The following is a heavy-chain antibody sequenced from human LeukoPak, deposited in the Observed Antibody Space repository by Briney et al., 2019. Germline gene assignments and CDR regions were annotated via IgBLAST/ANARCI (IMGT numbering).Heavy chain of an antibody. V-gene: IGHV3-53*01. CDR2: IYSGGST. CDR1: GFTFSNAY. J-gene: IGHJ4*02. CDR3: ASTPDY. Sequence: GSLRLSCAASGFTFSNAYMNWVRQAPGKGLEWVSVIYSGGSTYYADSVKGRFTISRDNSKNTLYLQMNSLRAEDTAVYYCASTPDYWGQGTLVTVSS.